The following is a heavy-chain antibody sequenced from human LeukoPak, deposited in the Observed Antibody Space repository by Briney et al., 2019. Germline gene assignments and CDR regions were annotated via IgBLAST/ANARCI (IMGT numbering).Heavy chain of an antibody. D-gene: IGHD1-26*01. V-gene: IGHV3-23*01. Sequence: GGSLRLSCAASGFTFSSYAMSWVRQAPGKGLEWVSAISGSGVGTYYADSVKGRFTISRDNAKNSLYLQMNSLRAEDMALYYCAKANRGGATTEFDYWGQGTLVTVSS. CDR3: AKANRGGATTEFDY. CDR2: ISGSGVGT. CDR1: GFTFSSYA. J-gene: IGHJ4*02.